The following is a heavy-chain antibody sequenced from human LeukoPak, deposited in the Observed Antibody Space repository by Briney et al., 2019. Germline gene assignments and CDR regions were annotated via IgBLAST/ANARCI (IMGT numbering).Heavy chain of an antibody. Sequence: SETLSLTCTVSGGSISSGGYYWSWIRQHPGKGLEWIGYIYYSGSTYYNPSLESRLTISVDTSKNQFSLKLSSVTAADTAVYYCARGTVVTDVFDIWGQGTMVTVSS. V-gene: IGHV4-30-4*08. J-gene: IGHJ3*02. CDR1: GGSISSGGYY. CDR3: ARGTVVTDVFDI. CDR2: IYYSGST. D-gene: IGHD4-23*01.